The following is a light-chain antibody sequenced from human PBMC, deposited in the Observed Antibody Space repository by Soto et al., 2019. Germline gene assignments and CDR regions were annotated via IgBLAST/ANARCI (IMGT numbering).Light chain of an antibody. Sequence: DIQMTQSPSSLSESVGDRVTISCWANQDISNFLAWYQQKPVQVPKLLMYAASTLHSGVPSRFSGSRSGTDFTLTISSLQPEDVATYYCQKYNSAPQTFGQGTKVEIK. V-gene: IGKV1-27*01. CDR3: QKYNSAPQT. CDR1: QDISNF. J-gene: IGKJ1*01. CDR2: AAS.